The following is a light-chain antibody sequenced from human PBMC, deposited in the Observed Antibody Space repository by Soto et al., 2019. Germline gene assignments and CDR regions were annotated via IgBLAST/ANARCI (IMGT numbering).Light chain of an antibody. Sequence: QSVLTQPASVSGSPGPSITISCTGTGSDVGSYKYVSWYQQHPGKAPKLIIFEVSNRPSGVSDRFSGSKSGNRASLTISGLQAEDEADYYCSSYTSISSLGVFGTGTKLTVL. CDR3: SSYTSISSLGV. CDR1: GSDVGSYKY. V-gene: IGLV2-14*01. CDR2: EVS. J-gene: IGLJ1*01.